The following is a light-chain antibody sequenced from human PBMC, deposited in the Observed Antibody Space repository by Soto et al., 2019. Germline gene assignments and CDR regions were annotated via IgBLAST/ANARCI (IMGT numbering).Light chain of an antibody. Sequence: EVVLTQSPGTLSLSPGERATLSCRASQSVGNNYLAWYQQKPGQTPRLLIYDSSSRATGIPDRFSGSGSGTDFTLTITRLEPEDSAVYYCQQYGGSPLVTFGGGTKVKIK. CDR2: DSS. V-gene: IGKV3-20*01. CDR1: QSVGNNY. CDR3: QQYGGSPLVT. J-gene: IGKJ4*01.